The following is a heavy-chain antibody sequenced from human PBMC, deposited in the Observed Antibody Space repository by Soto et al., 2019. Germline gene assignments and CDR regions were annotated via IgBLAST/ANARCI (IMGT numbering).Heavy chain of an antibody. CDR3: AREVAAQNSDAFDI. V-gene: IGHV6-1*01. Sequence: PLQTLSITCAISGDSVSSNSAASNWIRQSPSRGLEWLGRTYYRSKWYNDYAVSVKSRITINPDTSKNQFSLQLNSVTPEDTAVYYCAREVAAQNSDAFDIWGQGTMVTVSS. J-gene: IGHJ3*02. CDR1: GDSVSSNSAA. D-gene: IGHD6-13*01. CDR2: TYYRSKWYN.